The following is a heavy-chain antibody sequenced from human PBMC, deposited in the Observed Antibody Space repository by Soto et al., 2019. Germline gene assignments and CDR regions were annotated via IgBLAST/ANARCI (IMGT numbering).Heavy chain of an antibody. CDR3: ARDLGYGSGNLYMDV. CDR2: ISGGGGNS. D-gene: IGHD3-10*01. J-gene: IGHJ6*03. Sequence: GGSLRLSCAASGFTFGSYAMTWVRQAPGKGLEWVSGISGGGGNSYYADSVKGRFTISRDNSKNTLYLQMNSLRAEDTAVYFCARDLGYGSGNLYMDVWGKGTTVTVSS. V-gene: IGHV3-23*01. CDR1: GFTFGSYA.